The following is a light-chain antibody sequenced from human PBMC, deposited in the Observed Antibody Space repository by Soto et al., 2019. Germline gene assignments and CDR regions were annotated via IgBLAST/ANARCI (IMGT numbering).Light chain of an antibody. Sequence: EIVLTQSPATLSLSPGERATLSCRASQSVSSYLAWYQQKPGQAPRLLIYDASNRATGIPARFSGSGSGTDFTLTISSLDPEDFAVYYCQQRSNWPFTWTFGQGTKVEIK. CDR3: QQRSNWPFTWT. V-gene: IGKV3-11*01. CDR1: QSVSSY. CDR2: DAS. J-gene: IGKJ1*01.